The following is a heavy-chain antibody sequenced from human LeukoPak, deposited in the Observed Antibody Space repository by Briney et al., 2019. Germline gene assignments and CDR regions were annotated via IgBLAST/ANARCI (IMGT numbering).Heavy chain of an antibody. CDR3: AKARYGDPHFDF. Sequence: GGSLRLSCAASGFTFSSYGMHWVRQAPGKGLEWVAAISYDGSVKFHEDSVKGRFTISRDNSKNTLFLQMNSLRAEDTAVYYCAKARYGDPHFDFWGQGTLVTVSS. D-gene: IGHD4-17*01. CDR1: GFTFSSYG. CDR2: ISYDGSVK. V-gene: IGHV3-30*18. J-gene: IGHJ4*02.